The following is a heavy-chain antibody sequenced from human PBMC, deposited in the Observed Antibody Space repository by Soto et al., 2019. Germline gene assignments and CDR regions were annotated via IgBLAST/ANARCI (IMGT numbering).Heavy chain of an antibody. D-gene: IGHD6-19*01. J-gene: IGHJ4*02. CDR1: GYSFTSYD. Sequence: GASVKVSCKASGYSFTSYDINWVRPATGQGLEWMGWMDPKTGNTDYGQKFQGRVTMTRNTSISTAYMELSSLTSEDTAVYYCARGRGWRDYWGQGTLVTVSS. CDR2: MDPKTGNT. V-gene: IGHV1-8*01. CDR3: ARGRGWRDY.